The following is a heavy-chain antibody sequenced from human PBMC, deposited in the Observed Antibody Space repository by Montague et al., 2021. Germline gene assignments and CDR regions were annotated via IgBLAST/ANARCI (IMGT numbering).Heavy chain of an antibody. J-gene: IGHJ4*02. CDR1: GGAISSEGYY. CDR3: ASGYDYCGNCFDY. Sequence: TLSLTCNVSGGAISSEGYYWSWIRQHPGKGLEWIGYIYSSGSTYYSPSLESRITISVDTSQNQFYLRLTSVTAADTGVCFCASGYDYCGNCFDYWGQGTLVTVSS. D-gene: IGHD4-23*01. CDR2: IYSSGST. V-gene: IGHV4-31*03.